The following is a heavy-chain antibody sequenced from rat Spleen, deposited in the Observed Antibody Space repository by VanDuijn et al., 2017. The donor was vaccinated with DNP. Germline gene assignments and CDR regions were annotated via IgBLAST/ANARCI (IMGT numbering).Heavy chain of an antibody. D-gene: IGHD1-1*01. Sequence: EVLLVESDGGLVQPGRSLKLSCAVSRITFSDYYMAWVRQAPAKGLEWVATISNTGDNTYYSDSVKGRFSLSRDNAKSTLYLQMNSLRSEDTATYYCARLPITTVADCWGQGVMVTVSS. CDR2: ISNTGDNT. J-gene: IGHJ2*01. CDR3: ARLPITTVADC. V-gene: IGHV5-25*01. CDR1: RITFSDYY.